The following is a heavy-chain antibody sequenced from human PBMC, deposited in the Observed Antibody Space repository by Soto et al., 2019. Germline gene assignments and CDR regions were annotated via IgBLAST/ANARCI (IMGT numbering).Heavy chain of an antibody. CDR3: AKTTDADSTIAARPYFDY. D-gene: IGHD6-6*01. Sequence: EVQLLESGGGLVQPGGSLRLSCAASGFTFSSYAMSWVRQAPGKGLEWVSAISGSGGSTYYADSVKGRFTISRDNSKNTLYLQMNSLRAEDTAVYYCAKTTDADSTIAARPYFDYWGQGTLVTVSS. V-gene: IGHV3-23*01. CDR2: ISGSGGST. CDR1: GFTFSSYA. J-gene: IGHJ4*02.